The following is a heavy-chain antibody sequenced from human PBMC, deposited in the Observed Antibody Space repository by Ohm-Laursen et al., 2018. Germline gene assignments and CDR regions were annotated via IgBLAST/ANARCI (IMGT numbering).Heavy chain of an antibody. D-gene: IGHD5-24*01. CDR3: TRGRSPQFDAFDI. Sequence: LSLTCAASGLTFSYYWMHWVRQAPGKGLVWVSHIKNDGSTTTYADSVKGRFTISRDNARNTLYLEMNSLRAEDTAVYYCTRGRSPQFDAFDIWGQGTMVTVFS. CDR1: GLTFSYYW. CDR2: IKNDGSTT. V-gene: IGHV3-74*01. J-gene: IGHJ3*02.